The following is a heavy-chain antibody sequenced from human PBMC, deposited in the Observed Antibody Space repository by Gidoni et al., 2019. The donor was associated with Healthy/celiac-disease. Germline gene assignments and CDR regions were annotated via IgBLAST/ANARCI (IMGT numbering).Heavy chain of an antibody. CDR1: GFPFRSYA. V-gene: IGHV3-30-3*01. D-gene: IGHD5-12*01. Sequence: QVQLVESGGGVVQPGRSLRLPCAASGFPFRSYAMHWVRQAPGKGLEWVAVISYDGSNKYYADSVKGRFTISRDNSKNTLYLQMNSLRAEDTAVYYCAVWDGYNTNDAFDIWGQGTMVTVSS. CDR3: AVWDGYNTNDAFDI. J-gene: IGHJ3*02. CDR2: ISYDGSNK.